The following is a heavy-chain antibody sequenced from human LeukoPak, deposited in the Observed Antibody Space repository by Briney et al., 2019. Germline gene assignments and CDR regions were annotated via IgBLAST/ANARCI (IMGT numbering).Heavy chain of an antibody. V-gene: IGHV4-59*11. Sequence: SETLSLTCTVSGGSISSHYWSWIRQPPGKGLEWIGYIYYSGSTNYNPSLKSRVTISVDTSKNQFSLKLSSVTAADTAVYYCARDKGSGWYDYWGQGTLVTVSS. CDR1: GGSISSHY. D-gene: IGHD6-19*01. CDR2: IYYSGST. CDR3: ARDKGSGWYDY. J-gene: IGHJ4*02.